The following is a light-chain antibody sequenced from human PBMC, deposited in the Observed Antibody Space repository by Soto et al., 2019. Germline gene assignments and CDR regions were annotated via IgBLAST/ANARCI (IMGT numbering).Light chain of an antibody. Sequence: QSVLTQPPSASGTPGQRVTISCSGSSSNIGTNTVNWYQQLPGTAPKLLIDDNNHRPSGVPDRFSGSKSGTSASLAISGLQSEPEADYYCAAWDDSLNGWVFGGGTKLTVL. CDR2: DNN. J-gene: IGLJ3*02. CDR3: AAWDDSLNGWV. V-gene: IGLV1-44*01. CDR1: SSNIGTNT.